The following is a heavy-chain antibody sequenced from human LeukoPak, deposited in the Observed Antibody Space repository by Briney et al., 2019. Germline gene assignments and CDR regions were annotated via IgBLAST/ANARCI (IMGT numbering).Heavy chain of an antibody. CDR1: GGSFSGYY. D-gene: IGHD2-2*01. Sequence: SETLSLTCAVYGGSFSGYYWSWIRQPPGKGLEWIGEINHSGSTNYNPSLKSRVTISVDTSKNQFSLKLSSVTAADTAVYYCARGGPDIVVVTAARLHYYYYGMDVWGKGTTVTVSS. J-gene: IGHJ6*04. V-gene: IGHV4-34*01. CDR2: INHSGST. CDR3: ARGGPDIVVVTAARLHYYYYGMDV.